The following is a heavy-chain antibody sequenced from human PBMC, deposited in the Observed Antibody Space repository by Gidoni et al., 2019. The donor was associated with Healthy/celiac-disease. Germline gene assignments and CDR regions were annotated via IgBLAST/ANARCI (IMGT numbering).Heavy chain of an antibody. CDR1: GFTFSNAW. D-gene: IGHD3-10*01. V-gene: IGHV3-15*07. CDR3: TTDARTGGYFDY. CDR2: SKIKTDGGTT. J-gene: IGHJ4*02. Sequence: EVQLVESGGGLVKPGGSLRLSCAASGFTFSNAWMNWGRQATGKGLVWGGGSKIKTDGGTTDYAAPVKGRFTISRDDSKNTLYLQMNSLKTEDTAVYYCTTDARTGGYFDYWGQGTLVTVSS.